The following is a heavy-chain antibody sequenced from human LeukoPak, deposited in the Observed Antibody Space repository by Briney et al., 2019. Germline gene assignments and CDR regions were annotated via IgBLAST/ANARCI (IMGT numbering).Heavy chain of an antibody. J-gene: IGHJ6*03. CDR1: GFTVSSKF. CDR3: ARAAIVVVPAAITYYYMDV. D-gene: IGHD2-2*02. V-gene: IGHV3-53*01. Sequence: GGSLRLSCAASGFTVSSKFMSWVRQAPGKGLEWVSVIYMGGSTYYRDAVKGRFTISRDNSKNTLYLQMNSLRAEDTAVYYCARAAIVVVPAAITYYYMDVWGKGTTVTVSS. CDR2: IYMGGST.